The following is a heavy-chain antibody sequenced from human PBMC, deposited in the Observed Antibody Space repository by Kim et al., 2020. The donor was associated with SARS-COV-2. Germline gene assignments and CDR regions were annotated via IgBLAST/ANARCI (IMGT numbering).Heavy chain of an antibody. Sequence: GGSLRLSCAASGFTFSSYAMSWVRQAPGKGLEWVSAISGSGGSTYYADSVKGRFTISRDNSKNTLYLQMNSLRAEGTAVYYCAKGDYCSSTSCYHYFDYWGQGTLVTVSS. J-gene: IGHJ4*02. CDR2: ISGSGGST. CDR3: AKGDYCSSTSCYHYFDY. D-gene: IGHD2-2*01. CDR1: GFTFSSYA. V-gene: IGHV3-23*01.